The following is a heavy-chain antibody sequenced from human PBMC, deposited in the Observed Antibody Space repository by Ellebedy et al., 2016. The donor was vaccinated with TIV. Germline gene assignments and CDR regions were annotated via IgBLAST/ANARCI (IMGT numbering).Heavy chain of an antibody. CDR2: IWYDGSNK. Sequence: GESLKISCVASGFTFSSYGMHWVRQAPGKGLEWVAVIWYDGSNKYYADSVKGRFTISRDNSKNTLYLQMNSLRAEDTAVYYCARDLGYSYGHYGMDVWGQGTTVTVSS. CDR1: GFTFSSYG. D-gene: IGHD5-18*01. CDR3: ARDLGYSYGHYGMDV. J-gene: IGHJ6*02. V-gene: IGHV3-33*01.